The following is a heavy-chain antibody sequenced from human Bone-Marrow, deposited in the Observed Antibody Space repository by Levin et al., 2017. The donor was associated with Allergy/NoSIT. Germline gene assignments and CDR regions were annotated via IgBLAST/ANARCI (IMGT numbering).Heavy chain of an antibody. Sequence: SSETLSLXXXXXXGPNRWSCWGLIRQPPGKGLEWIGYIYYSGSTNYNPSLKSRVTISVDTSKNQFSLKLSSVTAADTAVYYCARDSHFHYYYMDVWGKGTTVTVSS. CDR2: IYYSGST. CDR3: ARDSHFHYYYMDV. J-gene: IGHJ6*03. CDR1: XGPNRWSC. V-gene: IGHV4-59*01.